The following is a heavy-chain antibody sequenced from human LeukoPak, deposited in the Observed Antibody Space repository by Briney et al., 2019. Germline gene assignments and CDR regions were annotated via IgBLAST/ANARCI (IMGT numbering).Heavy chain of an antibody. CDR1: GGTFSSYA. J-gene: IGHJ4*02. V-gene: IGHV1-69*06. CDR2: IIPIFGTA. Sequence: RASVKVSCKASGGTFSSYAISWVRQAPGQGLEWMGGIIPIFGTANYAQKFQGRVTITADKSTSTAYMELSSLRSEDTAVYYCALGYSGYIDYWGQGTLVTVSS. D-gene: IGHD5-12*01. CDR3: ALGYSGYIDY.